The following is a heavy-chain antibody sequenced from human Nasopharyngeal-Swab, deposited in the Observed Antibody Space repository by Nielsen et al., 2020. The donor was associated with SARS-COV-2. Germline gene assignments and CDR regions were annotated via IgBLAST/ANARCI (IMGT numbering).Heavy chain of an antibody. CDR1: GDSVSSNTAA. CDR3: ARGSQGTRWS. CDR2: TWYRSKWHY. V-gene: IGHV6-1*01. J-gene: IGHJ5*02. Sequence: LRLSCALSGDSVSSNTAAWSWIRQSPSRGLEWLGRTWYRSKWHYDYAESVKSRITINPDTTKNQFYLQLNSVTPEDTAVYYCARGSQGTRWSWGQGTLVTVSS. D-gene: IGHD2-15*01.